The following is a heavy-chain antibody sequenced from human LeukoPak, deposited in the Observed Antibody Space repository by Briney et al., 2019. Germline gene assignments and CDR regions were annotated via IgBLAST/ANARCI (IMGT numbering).Heavy chain of an antibody. Sequence: GSLRLSCAASGFTVSSNYMSWIRQPPGKGLEWIGYIYYSGSTNYNPSLKSRVTISKDTSKNQFSLKLSSVTAADTAVYYCAREAHCSGGSCYYADYWGQGNLVTVSS. CDR1: GFTVSSNY. D-gene: IGHD2-15*01. CDR2: IYYSGST. CDR3: AREAHCSGGSCYYADY. V-gene: IGHV4-59*02. J-gene: IGHJ4*02.